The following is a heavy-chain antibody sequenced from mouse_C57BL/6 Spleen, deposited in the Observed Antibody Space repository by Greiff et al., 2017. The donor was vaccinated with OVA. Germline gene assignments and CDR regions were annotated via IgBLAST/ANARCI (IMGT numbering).Heavy chain of an antibody. V-gene: IGHV5-17*01. CDR2: ISSGSSTI. J-gene: IGHJ3*01. D-gene: IGHD1-1*01. Sequence: DVHLVESGGGLVKPGGSLKLSCAASGFTFSDYGMHWVRQAPEKGLEWVAYISSGSSTIYYADTVKGRFTISRDNAKNTLFLQMTSLRSEDTAMYYCERGDYGNCFAYWGQGTLVTVSA. CDR3: ERGDYGNCFAY. CDR1: GFTFSDYG.